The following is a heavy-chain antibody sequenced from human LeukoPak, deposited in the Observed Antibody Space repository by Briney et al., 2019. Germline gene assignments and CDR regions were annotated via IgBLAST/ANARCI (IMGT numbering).Heavy chain of an antibody. CDR3: ARDPHYHDRSGSFV. J-gene: IGHJ3*01. CDR2: IYYSGSA. D-gene: IGHD3-22*01. Sequence: SQTLSLTCTVSGGSISSGDYFWSWIRQPPGKGLEWIGYIYYSGSAYYNPSLKSRVTISVDTSKNQFSLQLSPVTAADTAVYYCARDPHYHDRSGSFVWGQGTMVTVSS. CDR1: GGSISSGDYF. V-gene: IGHV4-30-4*08.